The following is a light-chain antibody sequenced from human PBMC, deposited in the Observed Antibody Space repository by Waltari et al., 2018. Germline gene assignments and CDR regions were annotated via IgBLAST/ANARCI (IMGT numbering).Light chain of an antibody. Sequence: QSALTQPASVSGSPGQSLTISCTGTNSDVVFYNYFSRYQQHPSKAPKLLIYDVSVRPSGVSNRFSGSKSGNTASLTISELQAEDEADYYCNSYTGSSSWVFGGGTRLTVL. CDR3: NSYTGSSSWV. V-gene: IGLV2-14*03. J-gene: IGLJ3*02. CDR2: DVS. CDR1: NSDVVFYNY.